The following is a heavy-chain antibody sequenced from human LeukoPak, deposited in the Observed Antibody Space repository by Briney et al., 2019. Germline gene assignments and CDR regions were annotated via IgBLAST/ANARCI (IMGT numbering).Heavy chain of an antibody. Sequence: SETLSLTCTVSGGAIISGAYYWNWIRQHPGKGLEWIGYIYYTGSTYYNPSLRSRVTMSLDRSKNQFSLRLSSVTAADSAVYYYARAAYCSGGACYPERYYYYGLDVWGQGTTVTVSS. CDR1: GGAIISGAYY. V-gene: IGHV4-31*03. D-gene: IGHD2-15*01. CDR2: IYYTGST. CDR3: ARAAYCSGGACYPERYYYYGLDV. J-gene: IGHJ6*02.